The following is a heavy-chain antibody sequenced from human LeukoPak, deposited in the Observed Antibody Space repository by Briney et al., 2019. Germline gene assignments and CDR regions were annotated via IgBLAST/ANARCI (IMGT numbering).Heavy chain of an antibody. CDR3: ARDGRNYYDRSGYYSALAY. J-gene: IGHJ4*02. CDR2: ISYDGRNK. V-gene: IGHV3-30*04. CDR1: GFTFNSYA. D-gene: IGHD3-22*01. Sequence: GRSLRLSCAASGFTFNSYAMHWVRQTPGRGLEWVAVISYDGRNKYYADSVMGRFTISRDNSKNTLYLQINSLRTDNTAVYYCARDGRNYYDRSGYYSALAYWGQGTLVTVSS.